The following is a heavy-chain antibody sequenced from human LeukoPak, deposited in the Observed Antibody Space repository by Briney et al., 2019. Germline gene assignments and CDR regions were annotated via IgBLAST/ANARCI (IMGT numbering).Heavy chain of an antibody. J-gene: IGHJ5*02. CDR2: IFISGTT. CDR3: ARHSEAMTPGWFDP. Sequence: SETLSLTCTVSGGSIRSSSYYWGWIRQPPGQGLEWIGSIFISGTTFYNPSLKSRVTLSVDTSKNQFSLRLSSVTAADTAVYYCARHSEAMTPGWFDPWGQGTLVTVSS. D-gene: IGHD2-2*01. CDR1: GGSIRSSSYY. V-gene: IGHV4-39*01.